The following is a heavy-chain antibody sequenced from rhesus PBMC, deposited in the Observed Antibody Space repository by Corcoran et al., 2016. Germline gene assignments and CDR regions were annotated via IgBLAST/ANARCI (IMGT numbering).Heavy chain of an antibody. CDR2: INSGGGST. V-gene: IGHV3S5*01. D-gene: IGHD1-20*01. CDR3: AKRGIAGTETHFDY. Sequence: EVQLVESGGGLVQPGGSLRLSCAASGFIFSSYGMHWVRQAPGKGLEWVSAINSGGGSTYYADSVKGRFTISRDNSKNTLSLQMNSLRAEDTAVYYCAKRGIAGTETHFDYWGQGVLVTVSS. CDR1: GFIFSSYG. J-gene: IGHJ4*01.